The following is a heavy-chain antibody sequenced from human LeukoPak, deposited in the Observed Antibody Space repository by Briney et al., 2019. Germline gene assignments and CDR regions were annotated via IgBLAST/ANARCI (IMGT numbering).Heavy chain of an antibody. J-gene: IGHJ3*02. Sequence: GGSRRLSCAASGFTFSSYWMHWVRQAPGKGREGVSGISWNSGSIGYADSVKGRFTISRDNAKNSLYLQMNSLRAEDTALYYCAKASYYDHAFDIWGQGTMVTVSS. CDR1: GFTFSSYW. D-gene: IGHD3-22*01. CDR2: ISWNSGSI. V-gene: IGHV3-9*01. CDR3: AKASYYDHAFDI.